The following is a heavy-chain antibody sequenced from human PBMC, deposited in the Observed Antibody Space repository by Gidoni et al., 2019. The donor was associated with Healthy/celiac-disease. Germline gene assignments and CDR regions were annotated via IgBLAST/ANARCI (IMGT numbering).Heavy chain of an antibody. CDR3: AHGPPYSSGWDNWFDP. J-gene: IGHJ5*02. CDR1: GFSLSTSGVG. D-gene: IGHD6-19*01. V-gene: IGHV2-5*02. CDR2: IYWDDDK. Sequence: QITLKESGPTLVKPTQTLTLTCTFSGFSLSTSGVGVGWIRQPPGKALEWLALIYWDDDKRYSPSLKSRLTITKDTSKNQVVLTMTNMDPVDTATYYCAHGPPYSSGWDNWFDPWGQGTLVTVSS.